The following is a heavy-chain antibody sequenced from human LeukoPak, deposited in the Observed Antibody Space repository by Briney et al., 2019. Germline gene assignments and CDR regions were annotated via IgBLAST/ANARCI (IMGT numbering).Heavy chain of an antibody. D-gene: IGHD1-26*01. J-gene: IGHJ5*02. V-gene: IGHV5-10-1*01. CDR2: IDPSDSYT. CDR3: ARQGATHWFDP. CDR1: GYSFSNYW. Sequence: GESLKISCKVSGYSFSNYWIGWLRQLPGKGLEWMGRIDPSDSYTNYSPSFQGHVTISADKSITTAYLQWSSLKASDTAMYYCARQGATHWFDPWGQGTLVTVSS.